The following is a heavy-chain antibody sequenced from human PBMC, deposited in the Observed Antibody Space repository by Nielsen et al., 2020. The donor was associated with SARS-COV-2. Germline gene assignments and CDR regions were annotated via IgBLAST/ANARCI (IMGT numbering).Heavy chain of an antibody. J-gene: IGHJ6*02. Sequence: GGSLRLSCAASGFTFSSYSMNWVRQAPGKGLEWVSYISSSSSTIYYADSVKGRFTISRDNARNSLYLQMDSLRAEDTAVYYCATPLSELQSLPSLMDVWGQGTTVTVSS. CDR1: GFTFSSYS. CDR2: ISSSSSTI. CDR3: ATPLSELQSLPSLMDV. D-gene: IGHD3-3*01. V-gene: IGHV3-48*04.